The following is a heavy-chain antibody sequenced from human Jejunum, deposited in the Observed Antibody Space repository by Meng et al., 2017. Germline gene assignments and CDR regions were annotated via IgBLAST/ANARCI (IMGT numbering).Heavy chain of an antibody. CDR2: IIPLYGTT. CDR1: GGIFSTFA. D-gene: IGHD1-14*01. V-gene: IGHV1-69*01. Sequence: QGQLVQLGARVKKPGSSVKASCKASGGIFSTFAFNWVRQAPGQGLEWMGVIIPLYGTTKYAQQFQGRVTITADESTTTVYMEVGSLTSEDTAVYYCAKSITASYNWFDPWGQGALVTVSS. CDR3: AKSITASYNWFDP. J-gene: IGHJ5*02.